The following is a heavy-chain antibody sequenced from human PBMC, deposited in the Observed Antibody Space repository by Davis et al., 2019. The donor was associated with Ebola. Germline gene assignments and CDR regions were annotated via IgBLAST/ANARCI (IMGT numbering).Heavy chain of an antibody. D-gene: IGHD1-26*01. CDR1: GFTFSSYA. J-gene: IGHJ5*02. CDR2: ISYDGSNK. CDR3: ARGPKGSGRSGSYFLAGS. V-gene: IGHV3-30-3*01. Sequence: GESLKISCAASGFTFSSYAMHWVRPAPGKGLEWVAVISYDGSNKYYADSVKGRFTISRDNSKNTLYLQMNSLRAEDTAVYYCARGPKGSGRSGSYFLAGSWGQGTLVTVSS.